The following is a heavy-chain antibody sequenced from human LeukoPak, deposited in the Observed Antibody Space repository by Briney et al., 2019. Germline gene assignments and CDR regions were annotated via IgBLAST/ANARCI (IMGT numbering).Heavy chain of an antibody. V-gene: IGHV3-21*01. D-gene: IGHD3-22*01. CDR2: ISSSSSYI. CDR3: ARSWPYYYDSSGYTDALDI. Sequence: GGSLRLSCAACGFTFSSYSMNWVRQAPGKGLEWVSSISSSSSYIYYADSVKGRFTISRDNAKNSLYLQMNSLRAEDTAVYYCARSWPYYYDSSGYTDALDIWGQGTMVTVSS. CDR1: GFTFSSYS. J-gene: IGHJ3*02.